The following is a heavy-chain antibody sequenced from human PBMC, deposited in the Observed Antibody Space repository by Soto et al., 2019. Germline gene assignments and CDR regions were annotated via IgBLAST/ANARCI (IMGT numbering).Heavy chain of an antibody. CDR1: GFTFSSYA. CDR3: AKSHEFGLVILYYYDY. J-gene: IGHJ4*02. CDR2: ISGSGGIT. D-gene: IGHD3-3*01. Sequence: EVQLLESGGGLVQPGGSLRLSCAASGFTFSSYAMSWVRQAPGKGLEWVSAISGSGGITDYADSVKGRFTISRDNSKNTLYLQMNSLRAEDTAVYYGAKSHEFGLVILYYYDYWGQGTLVTVSS. V-gene: IGHV3-23*01.